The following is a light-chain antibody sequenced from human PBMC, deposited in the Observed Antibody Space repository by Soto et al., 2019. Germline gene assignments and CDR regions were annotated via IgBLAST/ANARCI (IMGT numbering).Light chain of an antibody. Sequence: LQMRQTPPSLSAPVADRVTITCPASQDISNYLNWYQQKPGKAPKLLIYDASNLETGVPSRFSGSGSGTDFTFTISSLQPEDIATYYCQQYDNLPLTFGQRARLEIK. CDR1: QDISNY. CDR3: QQYDNLPLT. J-gene: IGKJ5*01. V-gene: IGKV1-33*01. CDR2: DAS.